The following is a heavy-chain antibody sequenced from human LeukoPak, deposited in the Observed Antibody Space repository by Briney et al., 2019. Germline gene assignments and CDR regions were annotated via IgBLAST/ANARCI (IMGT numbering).Heavy chain of an antibody. D-gene: IGHD2-15*01. J-gene: IGHJ1*01. V-gene: IGHV3-30-3*01. CDR3: AKAVGYCSGGSCYALTGSAEYFQH. Sequence: PGGSLRLSCAASGFTFSSYAMRWVRQAPGKGLEWVAVISYDGSDKYYADSVKGRFTISRDNSKNTLYLQMNSLRPEDTAVYYCAKAVGYCSGGSCYALTGSAEYFQHWGQGTLVTVSS. CDR1: GFTFSSYA. CDR2: ISYDGSDK.